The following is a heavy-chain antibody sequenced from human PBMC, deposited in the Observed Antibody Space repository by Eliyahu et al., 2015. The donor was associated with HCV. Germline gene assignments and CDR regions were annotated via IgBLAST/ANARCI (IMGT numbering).Heavy chain of an antibody. V-gene: IGHV4-30-2*01. CDR3: ARGSRITIFGVAMGWFDP. Sequence: QLQLQESGSGLVKPSQTLSLTCAVSGGSISSGGYXWSWIRQPPGKGLEWIGYIYHSGSTYYNPSLKSRVTISVDRSKNQFSLKLSSVTAADTAVYYCARGSRITIFGVAMGWFDPWGQGTLVTVSS. CDR1: GGSISSGGYX. J-gene: IGHJ5*02. D-gene: IGHD3-3*01. CDR2: IYHSGST.